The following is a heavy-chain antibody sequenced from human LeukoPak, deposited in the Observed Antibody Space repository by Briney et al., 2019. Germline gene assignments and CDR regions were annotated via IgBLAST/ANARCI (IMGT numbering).Heavy chain of an antibody. CDR3: ARDPGRYYYYYYMDV. CDR1: GFTFSSYA. Sequence: GGSLRLSCAASGFTFSSYAMHWVRQAPGMGLEYVSAITSNGDRTYYANSVKGRFTISRDNSKNTLYLQMGTLRAEDMAVYYCARDPGRYYYYYYMDVWGKGTTVTISS. J-gene: IGHJ6*03. V-gene: IGHV3-64*01. CDR2: ITSNGDRT.